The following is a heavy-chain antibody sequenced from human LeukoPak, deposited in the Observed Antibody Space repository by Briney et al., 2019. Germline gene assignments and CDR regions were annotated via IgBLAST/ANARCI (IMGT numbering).Heavy chain of an antibody. CDR2: ISSSSYI. V-gene: IGHV3-21*01. J-gene: IGHJ6*03. D-gene: IGHD3-9*01. CDR3: ARANDNYYYYYMDV. CDR1: GFTFSSYS. Sequence: GGSLRLSCAASGFTFSSYSMSWVRQAPGKGLEWVSSISSSSYIYYADSVKGRFSISRDNAKNSLYLQMNSLRAEDTAVYYCARANDNYYYYYMDVWGKGTTVTISS.